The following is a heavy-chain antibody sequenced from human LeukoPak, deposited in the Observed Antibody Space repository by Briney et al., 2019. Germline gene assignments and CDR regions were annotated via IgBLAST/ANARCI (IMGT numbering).Heavy chain of an antibody. CDR3: ARSGHRRYYYASGPDY. J-gene: IGHJ4*02. CDR1: GYTFTGYY. D-gene: IGHD3-10*01. CDR2: INPNSGGT. V-gene: IGHV1-2*02. Sequence: ASVKVSCKASGYTFTGYYMHWVRQAPGQGLEWMGWINPNSGGTNYAQNLQGRVTMTTDTSTSTAFMELRSLRSDDTAVYYCARSGHRRYYYASGPDYWGQGTPVTVSS.